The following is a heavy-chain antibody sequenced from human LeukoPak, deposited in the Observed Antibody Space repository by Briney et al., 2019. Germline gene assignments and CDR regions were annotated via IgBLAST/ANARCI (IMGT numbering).Heavy chain of an antibody. J-gene: IGHJ4*02. V-gene: IGHV3-53*01. CDR2: VSAIST. D-gene: IGHD2-2*01. CDR1: GFTVSSNY. CDR3: AKDNPYCSSANCYFDY. Sequence: GGSLRLSCAASGFTVSSNYMSWVRQAPGRGLEWVSAVSAISTYYADSVKGRFTISRDNSKNTLYLQMNSLRGEDTAVYYCAKDNPYCSSANCYFDYWGQGTLVTVSS.